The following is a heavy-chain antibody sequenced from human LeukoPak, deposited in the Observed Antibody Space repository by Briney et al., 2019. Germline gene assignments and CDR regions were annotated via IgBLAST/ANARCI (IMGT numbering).Heavy chain of an antibody. Sequence: ASVKDSCKASGYSFTSYGISWVRQAPGQGLEWVGWISAYNGNTKYAQKLQGRVTMTSDTSTTTAYMELRSLRSDDTAVYYCARDWYCRGGSCYDTFDIWGQGTMVTVSS. CDR3: ARDWYCRGGSCYDTFDI. CDR2: ISAYNGNT. V-gene: IGHV1-18*01. D-gene: IGHD2-15*01. CDR1: GYSFTSYG. J-gene: IGHJ3*02.